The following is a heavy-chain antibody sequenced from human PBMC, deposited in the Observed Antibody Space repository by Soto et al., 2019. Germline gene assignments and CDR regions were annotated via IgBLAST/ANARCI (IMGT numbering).Heavy chain of an antibody. CDR1: GCTVSSSY. CDR2: IYSDGTT. CDR3: ARDSISYGPGVNDY. Sequence: PGGSLRLSWAASGCTVSSSYLSWVRQAPGKGLEWVSIIYSDGTTYYAASVKGRPTISRDTANNTLFLQMNSLRGEDTAVYYCARDSISYGPGVNDYWGRGTLVTVSS. V-gene: IGHV3-53*01. D-gene: IGHD5-18*01. J-gene: IGHJ4*02.